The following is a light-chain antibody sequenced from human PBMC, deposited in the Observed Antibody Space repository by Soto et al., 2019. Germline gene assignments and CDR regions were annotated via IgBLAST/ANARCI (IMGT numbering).Light chain of an antibody. CDR3: SSYAGSNWYV. Sequence: QSPLTQPPSASGSPGQSVTISCTGTNSDVGGYNYVSWYQQYPGKAPKLIIYEVNERPSGVPDRFSGSKSGNTASLTVSGLQTADEADYYCSSYAGSNWYVFGTGTKVTVL. CDR1: NSDVGGYNY. V-gene: IGLV2-8*01. CDR2: EVN. J-gene: IGLJ1*01.